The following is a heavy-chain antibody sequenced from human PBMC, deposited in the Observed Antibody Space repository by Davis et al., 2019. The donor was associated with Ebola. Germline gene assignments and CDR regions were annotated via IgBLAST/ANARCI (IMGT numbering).Heavy chain of an antibody. CDR3: AREKGRYYDSSGYVLFE. D-gene: IGHD3-22*01. CDR1: GYTFTSYA. CDR2: INAGNGNT. V-gene: IGHV1-3*01. Sequence: AASVKVSCKASGYTFTSYAMHWVRQAPGQRLEWMGWINAGNGNTKYSQKFQGRVTITRDTSASTAYMELSSLRSEDTAVYYCAREKGRYYDSSGYVLFEWGQGTLVTVSS. J-gene: IGHJ4*02.